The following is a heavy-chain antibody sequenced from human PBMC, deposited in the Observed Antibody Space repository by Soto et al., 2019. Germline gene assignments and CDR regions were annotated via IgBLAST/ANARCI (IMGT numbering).Heavy chain of an antibody. J-gene: IGHJ6*02. CDR1: GYTFTSYY. Sequence: QVQLVQSGAEVKKPGASVKVSCKASGYTFTSYYMHWVRQAPGQGLEWMGIINPSGGSTTYAQKFQGRVTMTRDTATSTVYMERSSLRSEDTAVYYCARGDIVAIFGMDVWGQGTTVTVSS. D-gene: IGHD5-12*01. V-gene: IGHV1-46*01. CDR3: ARGDIVAIFGMDV. CDR2: INPSGGST.